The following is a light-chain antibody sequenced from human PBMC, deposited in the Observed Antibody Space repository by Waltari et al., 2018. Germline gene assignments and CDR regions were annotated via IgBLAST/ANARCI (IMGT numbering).Light chain of an antibody. CDR2: QDT. CDR3: QALGTGAWV. Sequence: SYELPQPPSVSVSPGQSTSITCSGEILRNQYASWYQQKPGQSPLLVIYQDTNRPPGIPERFSGSKSGNAATLTISGTQAMDEADYYCQALGTGAWVFGGGTKLTVL. V-gene: IGLV3-1*01. J-gene: IGLJ3*02. CDR1: ILRNQY.